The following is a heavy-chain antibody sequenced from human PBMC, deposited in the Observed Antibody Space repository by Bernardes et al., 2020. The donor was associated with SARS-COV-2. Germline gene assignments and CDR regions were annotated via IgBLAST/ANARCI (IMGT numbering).Heavy chain of an antibody. CDR1: GGSISSYY. D-gene: IGHD3-3*01. J-gene: IGHJ6*02. V-gene: IGHV4-4*07. CDR3: AREDEYYDFWSGYHLPYGMDV. CDR2: IYTSGST. Sequence: SEPLSLTCTVSGGSISSYYWSWIRQPAGKGLEWIGRIYTSGSTNYNPSLKSRVTMSVDTSKNQFSLKLSSVTAADTAVYYCAREDEYYDFWSGYHLPYGMDVWGQGTTVTVSS.